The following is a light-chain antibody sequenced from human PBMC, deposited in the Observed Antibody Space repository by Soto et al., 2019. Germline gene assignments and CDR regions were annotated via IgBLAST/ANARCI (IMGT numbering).Light chain of an antibody. CDR2: DAY. V-gene: IGKV1-5*01. J-gene: IGKJ1*01. CDR3: LQNYNYTRT. CDR1: QSIRSW. Sequence: DLQMTQSPSILSASVVARVTITCRASQSIRSWLAWYQQKTGNAPKLLIYDAYSLESGVTSRFSGSESGTDFTLNISRLQPEDFATYYCLQNYNYTRTVGQGTKV.